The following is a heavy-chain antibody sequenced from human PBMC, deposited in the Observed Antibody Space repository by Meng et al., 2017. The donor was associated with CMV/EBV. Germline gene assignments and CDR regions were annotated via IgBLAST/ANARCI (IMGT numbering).Heavy chain of an antibody. CDR1: GFTFDDYA. V-gene: IGHV3-9*01. D-gene: IGHD2-15*01. CDR2: ISWNSGSI. CDR3: AKDLGSYCSGGSCYNVFDY. Sequence: SLKISCAASGFTFDDYAMHWVRQAPGKGLEWVSGISWNSGSIGYADSVKGRFTISRDNAKNSLYLQMNSLRAEDTAVYYCAKDLGSYCSGGSCYNVFDYWGQGTLVTVSS. J-gene: IGHJ4*02.